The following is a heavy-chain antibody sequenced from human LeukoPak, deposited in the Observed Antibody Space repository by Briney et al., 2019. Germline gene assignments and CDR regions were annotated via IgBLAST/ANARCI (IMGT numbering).Heavy chain of an antibody. V-gene: IGHV3-74*01. CDR1: GFTLSIYW. CDR3: AIGVVITTAFDN. CDR2: INSDGSSA. J-gene: IGHJ4*02. D-gene: IGHD3-22*01. Sequence: GGSLRLSCAASGFTLSIYWMTWVRQAPGKGLVWVSGINSDGSSATYADSVKGRFTISRDNAKNTLYLEMNSLRAEDMAVYYCAIGVVITTAFDNWGQGTLVTVSS.